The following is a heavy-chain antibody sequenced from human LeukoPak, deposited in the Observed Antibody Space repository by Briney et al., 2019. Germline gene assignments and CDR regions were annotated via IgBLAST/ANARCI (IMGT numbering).Heavy chain of an antibody. CDR3: AKEGPIPEGLYYYYYYMDV. V-gene: IGHV3-23*01. J-gene: IGHJ6*03. CDR1: GFTFSSYG. D-gene: IGHD2-2*02. Sequence: PGGSLRLSCAASGFTFSSYGMSWVRQAPGKGLEWVSAISGSGGSTYYADSVKGRFTISRDNSKNTLYLQMNSLRAEDTAVYYCAKEGPIPEGLYYYYYYMDVWGKGTTVTISS. CDR2: ISGSGGST.